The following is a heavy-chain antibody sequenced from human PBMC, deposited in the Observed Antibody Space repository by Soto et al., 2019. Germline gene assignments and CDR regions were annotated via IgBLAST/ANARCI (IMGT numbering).Heavy chain of an antibody. CDR1: GYSLSTFW. CDR3: ARRQYDLLTGQRYHLDF. Sequence: PGESLKISCKGSGYSLSTFWPGWVRQMPGQGLEWVAIMYPDQSRAVYSPAFQGQVTISVDKSISTAYLQRNSRKASDTAIYYCARRQYDLLTGQRYHLDFWGPGTLVTVSS. CDR2: MYPDQSRA. V-gene: IGHV5-51*03. J-gene: IGHJ4*02. D-gene: IGHD3-9*01.